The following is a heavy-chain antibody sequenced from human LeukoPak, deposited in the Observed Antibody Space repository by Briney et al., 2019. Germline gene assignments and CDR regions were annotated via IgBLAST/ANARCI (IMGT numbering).Heavy chain of an antibody. V-gene: IGHV1-69*04. CDR3: ARGATGDDYFDY. D-gene: IGHD7-27*01. J-gene: IGHJ4*02. CDR2: IIPILGIA. CDR1: GGTFSSYA. Sequence: ASVKASCKASGGTFSSYAISWVRQAPGQGLEWMGRIIPILGIANYAQKFQGRVTITADKSTSTAYMELSSLRSEDTAVYYCARGATGDDYFDYWGQGTLVTVSS.